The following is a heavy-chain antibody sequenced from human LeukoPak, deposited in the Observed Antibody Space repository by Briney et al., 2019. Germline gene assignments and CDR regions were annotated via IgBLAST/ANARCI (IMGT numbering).Heavy chain of an antibody. D-gene: IGHD2-2*01. CDR2: INHSGST. Sequence: SETLSLTCAVYGGSFSGYYWSWIRQPPGKGLEWIGEINHSGSTNYNPSLKSRVTISVDTSKNQFSLKLSSVTAADTAVYYCARGVGEYCSSTSCYGAKYFQHWGQGTLVTVSS. CDR1: GGSFSGYY. J-gene: IGHJ1*01. CDR3: ARGVGEYCSSTSCYGAKYFQH. V-gene: IGHV4-34*01.